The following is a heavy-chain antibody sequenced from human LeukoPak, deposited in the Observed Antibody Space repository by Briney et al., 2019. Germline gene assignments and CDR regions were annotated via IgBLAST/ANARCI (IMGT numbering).Heavy chain of an antibody. V-gene: IGHV4-30-4*08. D-gene: IGHD3-3*01. Sequence: SQTLSLTCTVSGGSISSGDYYWSWIRQPPGKGLEWIGHTHYSGITYYSPSLKSRLTISVDTSKNQFSLKLSSVTAADTAVYYCARDGYDFWSGYYRGDYWGQGTLVTVSS. CDR1: GGSISSGDYY. CDR3: ARDGYDFWSGYYRGDY. J-gene: IGHJ4*02. CDR2: THYSGIT.